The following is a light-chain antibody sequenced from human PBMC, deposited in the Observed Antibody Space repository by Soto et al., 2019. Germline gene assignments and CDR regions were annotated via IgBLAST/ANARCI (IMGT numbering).Light chain of an antibody. Sequence: IVLTHSPGTLSCSPGEIATLSFRAIQSVSSSFLAWYQQKPGQAPRLLIYGAFNRATGIPARFSGSGSGTDFTLTISSLEPEDSAVYYCQQRNVWPPVTFGQGTRLEIK. V-gene: IGKV3D-20*02. CDR2: GAF. J-gene: IGKJ5*01. CDR1: QSVSSSF. CDR3: QQRNVWPPVT.